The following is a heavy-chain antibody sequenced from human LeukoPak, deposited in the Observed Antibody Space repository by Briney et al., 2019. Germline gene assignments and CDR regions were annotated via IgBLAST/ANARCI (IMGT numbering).Heavy chain of an antibody. V-gene: IGHV1-69*13. CDR1: GGTFSSYA. CDR3: ARDAKEWSSGAFDI. J-gene: IGHJ3*02. Sequence: GASVKVSCKASGGTFSSYAISWVRQAPGQGLEWMGGIIPIFGTANYAQKFQGRVTITADESTSTAYMELSSLRSEDTAVYYCARDAKEWSSGAFDIWGQGTMVTVSS. CDR2: IIPIFGTA. D-gene: IGHD3-3*01.